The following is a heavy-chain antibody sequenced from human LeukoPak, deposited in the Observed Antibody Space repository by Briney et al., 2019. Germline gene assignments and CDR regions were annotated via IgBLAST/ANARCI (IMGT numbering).Heavy chain of an antibody. CDR2: IRSKTHSYAT. J-gene: IGHJ4*02. D-gene: IGHD3-9*01. Sequence: LTGGSLRLSCAASGFTFSGSAMHWVRQASGKGLEWVGRIRSKTHSYATAYAASVKGRFTISRDDSKNTAYLQMNSLKSEDTAVYYCSRLAGDEYFDISRGPDWGQGTLATVSS. CDR3: SRLAGDEYFDISRGPD. CDR1: GFTFSGSA. V-gene: IGHV3-73*01.